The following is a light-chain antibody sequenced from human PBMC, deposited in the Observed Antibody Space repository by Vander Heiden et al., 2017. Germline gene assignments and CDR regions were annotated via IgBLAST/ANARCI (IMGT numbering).Light chain of an antibody. V-gene: IGKV3-11*01. CDR1: QSVSSY. CDR2: DAS. CDR3: QQRSNWPPWT. J-gene: IGKJ1*01. Sequence: PGERATLSCRASQSVSSYLSWYQQKPGQAPRLLIYDASNRATGIPARFSGSGSGTDFTLTISSLEPEDFAVYYCQQRSNWPPWTFGQGTKVEIK.